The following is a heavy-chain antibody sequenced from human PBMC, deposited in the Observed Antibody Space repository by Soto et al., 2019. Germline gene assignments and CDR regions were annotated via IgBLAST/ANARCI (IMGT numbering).Heavy chain of an antibody. CDR3: AKPPDYNCTEY. D-gene: IGHD1-20*01. CDR1: GFTFSSYT. Sequence: GGSLRLSCAASGFTFSSYTMSWVRQAPGKGLEWISAVSGSGGSTYYADSVKGRFTISRDNSKDTLYLQMNNLRAEDTAVYYCAKPPDYNCTEYWGQGTLVTVSS. J-gene: IGHJ4*02. CDR2: VSGSGGST. V-gene: IGHV3-23*01.